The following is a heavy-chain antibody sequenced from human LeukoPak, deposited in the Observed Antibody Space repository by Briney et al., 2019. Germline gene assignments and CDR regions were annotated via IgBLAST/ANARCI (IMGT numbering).Heavy chain of an antibody. CDR2: IYYSGST. V-gene: IGHV4-61*08. CDR1: GGSISSGGYY. D-gene: IGHD3-3*02. J-gene: IGHJ5*02. Sequence: SETLSLTCTVSGGSISSGGYYWSWIRQPPGKGLEWIGYIYYSGSTNYNPSLKSRVTISVDTSKNQFSLKLSSVTAADTAVYYCARVGSKVFADPWGQGTLVTVSS. CDR3: ARVGSKVFADP.